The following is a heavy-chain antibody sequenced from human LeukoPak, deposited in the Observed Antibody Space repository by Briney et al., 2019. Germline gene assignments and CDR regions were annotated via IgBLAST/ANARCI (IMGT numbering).Heavy chain of an antibody. D-gene: IGHD6-19*01. V-gene: IGHV3-21*01. CDR3: ARDLAVAGPYDAFDI. Sequence: GGSLRLSCAASGFTFSSYSMNWVRQAPGKGLEWVSSISSSSSYIYYADSVKGRFTISGDNAKNSLYLQMNSLRAEDTAVYYCARDLAVAGPYDAFDIWGQGTMVTVSS. J-gene: IGHJ3*02. CDR2: ISSSSSYI. CDR1: GFTFSSYS.